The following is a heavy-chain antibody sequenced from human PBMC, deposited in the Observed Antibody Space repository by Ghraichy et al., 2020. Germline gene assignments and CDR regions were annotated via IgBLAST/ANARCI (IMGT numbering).Heavy chain of an antibody. CDR1: GFTLSSSG. J-gene: IGHJ4*02. D-gene: IGHD3-10*01. CDR3: AKNSRITMVRGEIDY. CDR2: ISYDGTNK. Sequence: GESLNISCAVSGFTLSSSGMHWVRQAPGKGLEWVAVISYDGTNKYYADSVKGRFTISRDNSKNTLYLQMSSLRAEDTAVYYCAKNSRITMVRGEIDYWGQGTLVTVSS. V-gene: IGHV3-30*18.